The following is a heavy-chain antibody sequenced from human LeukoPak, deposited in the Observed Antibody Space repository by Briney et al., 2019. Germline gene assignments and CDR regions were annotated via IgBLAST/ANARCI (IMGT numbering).Heavy chain of an antibody. J-gene: IGHJ4*02. CDR1: GGSISSYY. CDR3: ARFRSSTWYIDY. V-gene: IGHV4-4*07. CDR2: IYTSGSA. D-gene: IGHD6-13*01. Sequence: SETLSLTCTVSGGSISSYYWSWIRQPAGKGLEWIGRIYTSGSANYNPSLKSRVTMSVDTSKNQFSLKLSSVTAADTAVYFCARFRSSTWYIDYWGQGTLVTVSS.